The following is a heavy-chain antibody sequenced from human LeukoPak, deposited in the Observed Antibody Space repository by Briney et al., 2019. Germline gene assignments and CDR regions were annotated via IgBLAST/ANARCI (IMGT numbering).Heavy chain of an antibody. CDR3: ARNLYSYGPFDY. D-gene: IGHD5-18*01. Sequence: PGGSLRLSCAASGFTFSSYSMNWVRQAPGKGLEWVSSISSSSSYIYYADSVKGRFTISRDNAKNSLYLQMNSLRAEDTAVYYCARNLYSYGPFDYWGQGTLVTVSS. J-gene: IGHJ4*02. CDR1: GFTFSSYS. CDR2: ISSSSSYI. V-gene: IGHV3-21*01.